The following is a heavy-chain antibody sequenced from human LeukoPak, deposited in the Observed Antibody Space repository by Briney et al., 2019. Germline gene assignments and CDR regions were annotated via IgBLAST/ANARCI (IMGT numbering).Heavy chain of an antibody. CDR1: GYNFISYD. V-gene: IGHV1-8*01. J-gene: IGHJ4*02. Sequence: ASVKVSCKASGYNFISYDINWVRQATGQGLEWMGRMSPNSDNTGYAQKFQDRVTMTRNTSINTAYMELSSLRSEDTAVYYCARGWSVDLFDYWGQGTLVTVSS. CDR3: ARGWSVDLFDY. CDR2: MSPNSDNT. D-gene: IGHD5-12*01.